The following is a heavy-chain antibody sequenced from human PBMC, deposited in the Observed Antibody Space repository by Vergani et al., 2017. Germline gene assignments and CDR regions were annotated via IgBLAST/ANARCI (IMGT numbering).Heavy chain of an antibody. CDR3: ATGQWSGDAFDI. Sequence: QVQLQQWGAGLLKPSETLSLTCAVYGGSFSGYYWSWIRQPPGKGLEWIGEINHSGSTNYNPSLKSRVTKSVDTSKNQFSLKLSSVTAADTAVYYCATGQWSGDAFDIWGQGTMVTVSS. D-gene: IGHD3-10*02. J-gene: IGHJ3*02. CDR1: GGSFSGYY. V-gene: IGHV4-34*01. CDR2: INHSGST.